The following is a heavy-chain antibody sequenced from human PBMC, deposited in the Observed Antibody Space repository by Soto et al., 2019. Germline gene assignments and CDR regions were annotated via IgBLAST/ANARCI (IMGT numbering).Heavy chain of an antibody. CDR3: ARTYSGYDRGVLGY. Sequence: QVQLQQWGAGLLKPSETLSLTCAVYGGSFSGYYWSWIRQPPGKGLEWIGEINHSGSTNYNPSLKSRVTISVDTSKNQFSLKLSSVTAADTAVYYCARTYSGYDRGVLGYWGQGTLVTVSS. CDR2: INHSGST. J-gene: IGHJ4*02. V-gene: IGHV4-34*01. CDR1: GGSFSGYY. D-gene: IGHD5-12*01.